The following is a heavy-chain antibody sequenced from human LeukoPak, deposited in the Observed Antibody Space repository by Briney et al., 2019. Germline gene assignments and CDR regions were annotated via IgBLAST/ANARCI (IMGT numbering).Heavy chain of an antibody. V-gene: IGHV3-9*01. CDR1: GFTFDDYA. J-gene: IGHJ3*02. CDR2: IRWDCGSK. Sequence: GGSLRLSSAASGFTFDDYAMHWVRQGPGKGLEWVSGIRWDCGSKGYADSVKGRFTISRDNAKNSLYLQMNSLRAEDTALYYCAKERGRRDQVATVRKGAFDIGGRGTMVTVSS. D-gene: IGHD2-15*01. CDR3: AKERGRRDQVATVRKGAFDI.